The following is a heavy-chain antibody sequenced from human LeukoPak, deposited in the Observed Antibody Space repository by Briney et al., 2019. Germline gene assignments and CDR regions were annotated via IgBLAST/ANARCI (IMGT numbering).Heavy chain of an antibody. CDR2: INPSGGST. Sequence: GASVKVSRKASGYTFTSYHMHWVRQAPGQGLEWMGIINPSGGSTSYAQKFQGRVTMTRDTSTSTVYMELSSLRSEDTAVYYCARDVLLWFGEEEWFDPWGQRTLVTVSS. CDR3: ARDVLLWFGEEEWFDP. D-gene: IGHD3-10*01. V-gene: IGHV1-46*03. CDR1: GYTFTSYH. J-gene: IGHJ5*02.